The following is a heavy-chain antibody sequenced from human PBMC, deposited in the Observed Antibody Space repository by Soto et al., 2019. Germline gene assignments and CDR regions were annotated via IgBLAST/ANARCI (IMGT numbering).Heavy chain of an antibody. CDR2: IYFDGSND. D-gene: IGHD2-21*02. V-gene: IGHV3-30-3*01. CDR1: GFTLRNYA. CDR3: AKVTDIFYAMDV. Sequence: PGGSLRLSCGASGFTLRNYAMHWVRQAPGKGLEWVAVIYFDGSNDYYVDSVKGRFTISRDNSKNTLFLQMNSLRPDDTAVYYCAKVTDIFYAMDVWGQGTPVTAP. J-gene: IGHJ6*02.